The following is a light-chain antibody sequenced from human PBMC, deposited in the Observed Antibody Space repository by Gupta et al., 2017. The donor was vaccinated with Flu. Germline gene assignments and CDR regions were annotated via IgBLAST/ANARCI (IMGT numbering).Light chain of an antibody. V-gene: IGLV10-54*04. Sequence: QAGLTQPPSVSKGLRQTATLTCTGNSNNVGNQGAAWLQQHQGHPPKRLADRNNNRPSGIPERFSASRSGTTASLTINGLQAEEEADYYCPAWDSSLNDGVFGGGTKLTVL. J-gene: IGLJ3*02. CDR1: SNNVGNQG. CDR2: RNN. CDR3: PAWDSSLNDGV.